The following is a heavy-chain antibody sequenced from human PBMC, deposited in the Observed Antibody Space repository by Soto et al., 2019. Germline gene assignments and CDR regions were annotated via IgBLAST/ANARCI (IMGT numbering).Heavy chain of an antibody. D-gene: IGHD3-22*01. CDR3: ARTYDGSGPNSGGYGFDI. CDR1: LSPVPIYY. CDR2: IYYSGT. J-gene: IGHJ3*02. V-gene: IGHV4-59*02. Sequence: TLNLTSSLLLSPVPIYYSSCIRHPPGKVLEWIAYIYYSGTSYNPSLKSRVSISLETSKNQFSLKLSSVTAADTAVYYCARTYDGSGPNSGGYGFDIWGQGTVVT.